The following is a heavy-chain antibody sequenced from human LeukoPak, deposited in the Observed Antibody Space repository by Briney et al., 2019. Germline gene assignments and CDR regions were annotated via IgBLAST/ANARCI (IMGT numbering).Heavy chain of an antibody. Sequence: GASVKVSCKVSGYTLTELSMHWVRQAPGNGLEWMGGFDPEDGETIYAQKFQGRVTMTEDTSTDTAYMELSSLRSEDTAVYYCATGRYSSSWYYFDYWGQGTLVTVSS. V-gene: IGHV1-24*01. CDR2: FDPEDGET. CDR3: ATGRYSSSWYYFDY. CDR1: GYTLTELS. J-gene: IGHJ4*02. D-gene: IGHD6-13*01.